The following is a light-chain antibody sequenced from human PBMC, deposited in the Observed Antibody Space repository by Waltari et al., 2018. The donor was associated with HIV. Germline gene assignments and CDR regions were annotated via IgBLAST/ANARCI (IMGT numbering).Light chain of an antibody. V-gene: IGLV3-25*03. CDR3: QSADSSGTYRV. J-gene: IGLJ3*02. CDR2: KDS. Sequence: SYELTQPPSVSVSPGQTARITCSGDALPKQYAYWYQQKPGQAPVLVIYKDSERPSGIPERFSGYSSGTTVTLTISGVQAEDEADYYCQSADSSGTYRVFGGGTKLTVL. CDR1: ALPKQY.